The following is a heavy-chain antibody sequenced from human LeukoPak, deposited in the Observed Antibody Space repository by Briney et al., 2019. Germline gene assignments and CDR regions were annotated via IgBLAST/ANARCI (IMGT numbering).Heavy chain of an antibody. V-gene: IGHV3-53*01. CDR3: ARVSLYDSCGYYLYYFDY. CDR1: GFTVSSNY. J-gene: IGHJ4*02. Sequence: PGGSLRLSCAASGFTVSSNYMSWVRQAPGKGLEWVSVIYSGGSTYHADSVKGRFTISRDKSKNTLYLQMNSLRAEDTAVYYCARVSLYDSCGYYLYYFDYWGQGTLVTVSS. D-gene: IGHD3-22*01. CDR2: IYSGGST.